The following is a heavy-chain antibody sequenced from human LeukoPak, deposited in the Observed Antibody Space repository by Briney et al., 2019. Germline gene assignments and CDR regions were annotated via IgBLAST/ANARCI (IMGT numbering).Heavy chain of an antibody. D-gene: IGHD2-2*01. J-gene: IGHJ3*02. Sequence: GASVKVSCKASGYTFTGYYMHWVRQAPGQGLEWMGWINPNSGGTNYAQKLQGRVTMTTDTSTSTAYMELRSLRSDDTAVYYCARVCSSTSCCGAFDIWGQGTMVTVSS. CDR2: INPNSGGT. CDR3: ARVCSSTSCCGAFDI. CDR1: GYTFTGYY. V-gene: IGHV1-2*02.